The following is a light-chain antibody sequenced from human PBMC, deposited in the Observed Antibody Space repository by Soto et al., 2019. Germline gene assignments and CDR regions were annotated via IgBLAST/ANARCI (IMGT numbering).Light chain of an antibody. J-gene: IGKJ1*01. CDR1: QSISSR. CDR3: QQYNSYSTWT. Sequence: DIQMTQSPSTLSASVGDRVTITCRASQSISSRLAWYQQKPGKAPQVLIYTASSLQSGVPSRFSGSGSVTEFTLTISSLQPDDFATYYCQQYNSYSTWTFSQGTKVEIK. V-gene: IGKV1-5*03. CDR2: TAS.